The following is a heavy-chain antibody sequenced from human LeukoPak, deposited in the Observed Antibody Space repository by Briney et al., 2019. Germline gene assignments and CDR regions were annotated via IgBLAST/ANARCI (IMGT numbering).Heavy chain of an antibody. Sequence: GGSLRLSCAVSGFSFSSNWMHWVRQVPGKGLVWVSRINSDGSSTTYADSVKGRFTISRDNSKNTLYLQMNSLRAEDTAVYYCARGGGYNSPEDYWGQGTLVTVSS. CDR3: ARGGGYNSPEDY. CDR1: GFSFSSNW. J-gene: IGHJ4*02. CDR2: INSDGSST. V-gene: IGHV3-74*01. D-gene: IGHD5-24*01.